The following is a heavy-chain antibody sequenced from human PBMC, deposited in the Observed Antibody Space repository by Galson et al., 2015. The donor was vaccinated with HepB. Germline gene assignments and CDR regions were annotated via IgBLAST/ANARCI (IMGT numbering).Heavy chain of an antibody. V-gene: IGHV3-23*01. D-gene: IGHD2-21*01. CDR2: ISGSGGST. CDR1: GFTFSSYA. Sequence: SLRLSCAASGFTFSSYAMSWVRQAPGKGLEWVSAISGSGGSTYYADSVKGRFTISRDNSKNTLYLQMNSLRAEDTAVYYCAKSPYSYYYYGMDVWGHGTTVTVSS. CDR3: AKSPYSYYYYGMDV. J-gene: IGHJ6*02.